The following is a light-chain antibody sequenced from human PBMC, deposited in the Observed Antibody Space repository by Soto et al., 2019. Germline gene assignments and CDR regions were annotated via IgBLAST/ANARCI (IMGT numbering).Light chain of an antibody. CDR2: DVS. V-gene: IGLV2-14*03. CDR3: TSYTTSFTYV. CDR1: SSDVDGYNF. J-gene: IGLJ1*01. Sequence: QSALTQPASVSGSPGQSITISCTGTSSDVDGYNFVSWYQHHPGKAPKLIIYDVSNRPSGVSSRFSGFKSGNTASLTVSGLQAEDEADCYCTSYTTSFTYVFGTGTKVTVL.